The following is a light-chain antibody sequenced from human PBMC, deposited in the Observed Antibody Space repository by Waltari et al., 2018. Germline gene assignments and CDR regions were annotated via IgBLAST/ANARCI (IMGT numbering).Light chain of an antibody. CDR1: QGVLYSSKNKNY. Sequence: DIVMTQSPDSLSVSLGERATVNCKSSQGVLYSSKNKNYLAWYQQKPGQPPKLLISWASSRESGVPDRFSGSGSGTDFTLTISSLQAEDVAVYSCQQYYSSPLFTFGPGTKVEIK. V-gene: IGKV4-1*01. CDR2: WAS. J-gene: IGKJ3*01. CDR3: QQYYSSPLFT.